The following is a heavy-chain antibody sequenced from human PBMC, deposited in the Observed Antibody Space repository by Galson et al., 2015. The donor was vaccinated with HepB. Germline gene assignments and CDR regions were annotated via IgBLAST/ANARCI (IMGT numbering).Heavy chain of an antibody. CDR1: GFAFSSYA. D-gene: IGHD4-23*01. CDR2: ISRSGRYI. V-gene: IGHV3-21*01. J-gene: IGHJ3*01. CDR3: ATDYSGYLDAFDL. Sequence: SLRLSCAASGFAFSSYAMNWVRQAPGKGLEWVSSISRSGRYIYYADSVKGRFTISRDDAKNSLYLQMSGLRVEDTAVFYCATDYSGYLDAFDLWGQGTMVTVSS.